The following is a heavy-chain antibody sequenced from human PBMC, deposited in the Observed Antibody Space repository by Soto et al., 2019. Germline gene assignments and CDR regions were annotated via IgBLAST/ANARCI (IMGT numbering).Heavy chain of an antibody. CDR3: ARIAVAGTGWYFDP. D-gene: IGHD6-19*01. CDR2: SYYSGST. CDR1: GGSISSYY. Sequence: QVQLQESGPGLVKPSETLSLTCSVSGGSISSYYWCWIRQPPGKGLERIGYSYYSGSTNYNPSLESRVNISVDTSKNQFSLKLSSVTAADTAVYYCARIAVAGTGWYFDPWGRGTLVTVSS. V-gene: IGHV4-59*01. J-gene: IGHJ2*01.